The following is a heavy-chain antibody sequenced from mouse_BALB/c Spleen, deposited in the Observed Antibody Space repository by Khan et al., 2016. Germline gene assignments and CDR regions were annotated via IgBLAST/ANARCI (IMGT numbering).Heavy chain of an antibody. Sequence: EVKLEESGPGLVKPSQSLSLTCTVTGYSITSDYAWNWIRQFPGNKLEWMGYISYSGRTSYNPSLKSRISITRDTSTNQFFLQLNSVTTEATATYYCASRDYYGVFDYWGQGTTVTVSS. CDR2: ISYSGRT. CDR3: ASRDYYGVFDY. CDR1: GYSITSDYA. D-gene: IGHD1-1*01. J-gene: IGHJ2*01. V-gene: IGHV3-2*02.